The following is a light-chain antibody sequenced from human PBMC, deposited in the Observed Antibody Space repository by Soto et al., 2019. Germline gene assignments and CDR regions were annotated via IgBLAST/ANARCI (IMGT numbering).Light chain of an antibody. Sequence: QSVLTPPPPVPEPLGQRVTISCTGGASNIGANYDVHWCQQLPGTAPKLVLCGTSKRPSGVPDRFSGSKSGTSAALAITGLQAEYEPEYFCQSYDFTLGAFWVFGGGTKVTVL. CDR3: QSYDFTLGAFWV. V-gene: IGLV1-40*01. J-gene: IGLJ3*02. CDR1: ASNIGANYD. CDR2: GTS.